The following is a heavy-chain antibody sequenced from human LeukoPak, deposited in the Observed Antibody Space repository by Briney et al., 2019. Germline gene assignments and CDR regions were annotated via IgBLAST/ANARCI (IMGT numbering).Heavy chain of an antibody. CDR1: GFTFSSYG. CDR2: VWYDGSNK. J-gene: IGHJ4*02. CDR3: ARGETYYYDSSGHSAFDY. V-gene: IGHV3-33*01. Sequence: GRSLRLSCAASGFTFSSYGMHWVRQAPGKGLEWVAVVWYDGSNKYYADSVKGRFTISRDNSKNTLYLQMNSLRAEDTAVYYCARGETYYYDSSGHSAFDYWGQGTLVTVSS. D-gene: IGHD3-22*01.